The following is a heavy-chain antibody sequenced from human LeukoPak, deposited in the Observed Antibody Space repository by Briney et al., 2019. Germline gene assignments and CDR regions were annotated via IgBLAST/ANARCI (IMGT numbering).Heavy chain of an antibody. D-gene: IGHD6-19*01. Sequence: AGGFLRLSCAASGFTFSTFAMSWVRQAPGKGLEWVSVIGGGDGSIYYADSVKGRFTISRDNSKNTLYLQMTSLRAEDAAIYYCAKGMGLAHYYFYGMHVWGQGTTVTVSS. CDR1: GFTFSTFA. V-gene: IGHV3-23*01. CDR2: IGGGDGSI. J-gene: IGHJ6*02. CDR3: AKGMGLAHYYFYGMHV.